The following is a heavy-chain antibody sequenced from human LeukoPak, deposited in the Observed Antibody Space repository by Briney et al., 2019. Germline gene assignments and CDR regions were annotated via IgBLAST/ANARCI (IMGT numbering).Heavy chain of an antibody. CDR1: GYTFTSYG. D-gene: IGHD2-15*01. J-gene: IGHJ6*02. CDR3: ARVGYCSGGSCYYDWFPYYYGMDV. Sequence: ASVKVSCKASGYTFTSYGISWVRQAPGQGLEWMGWISAYNGNTNYAQKLQGRVTMATDTSTSTAYMELRSLRSDDTAVYYCARVGYCSGGSCYYDWFPYYYGMDVWGQGTTVTVSS. CDR2: ISAYNGNT. V-gene: IGHV1-18*01.